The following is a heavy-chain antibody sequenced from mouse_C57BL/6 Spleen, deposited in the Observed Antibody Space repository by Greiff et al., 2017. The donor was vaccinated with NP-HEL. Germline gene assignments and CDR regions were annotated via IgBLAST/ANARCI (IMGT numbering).Heavy chain of an antibody. D-gene: IGHD1-1*01. V-gene: IGHV1-69*01. CDR2: IDPSDSYT. CDR1: GYTFTSYW. Sequence: QVQLQQPGAELVMPGASVKLSCKASGYTFTSYWMHWVKQRPGQGLEWIGEIDPSDSYTNYNQKFKGKSTLTVDKSSSTAYMQLSSLTSEDSAVYYCARVPYYYMDYWGQGTTLTVSS. J-gene: IGHJ2*01. CDR3: ARVPYYYMDY.